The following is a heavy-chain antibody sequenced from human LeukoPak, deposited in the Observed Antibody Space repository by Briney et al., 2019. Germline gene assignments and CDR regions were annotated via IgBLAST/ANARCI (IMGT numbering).Heavy chain of an antibody. D-gene: IGHD3-22*01. CDR1: GFTFSSYA. V-gene: IGHV3-9*01. J-gene: IGHJ4*02. Sequence: PGRSLRLSCAASGFTFSSYAMHWVRQAPGKGLEWVSGISWNSGSIGYADSVKGRFTISRDNAKNSLYLQMNSLRAEDTALYYCASGAYYYDSSGYTVYWGQGTLVTVSS. CDR3: ASGAYYYDSSGYTVY. CDR2: ISWNSGSI.